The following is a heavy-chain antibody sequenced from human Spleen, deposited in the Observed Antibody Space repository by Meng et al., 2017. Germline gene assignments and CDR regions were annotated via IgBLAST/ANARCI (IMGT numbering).Heavy chain of an antibody. Sequence: SETLSLTCAASGYSISNGYHWGWIRQPPGKGPEWIGYIYHTWTTYYNPSLKTRVSISFDTYKNEFSLNLNSVTAADTAVYYCVRGDGSGSELGYYHSGMDVWGHGTTVTVSS. CDR3: VRGDGSGSELGYYHSGMDV. D-gene: IGHD3-10*01. V-gene: IGHV4-38-2*01. J-gene: IGHJ6*02. CDR2: IYHTWTT. CDR1: GYSISNGYH.